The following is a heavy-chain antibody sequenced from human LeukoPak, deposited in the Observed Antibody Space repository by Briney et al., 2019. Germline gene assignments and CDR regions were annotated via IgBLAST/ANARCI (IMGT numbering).Heavy chain of an antibody. CDR3: AKFRYYYGSGSYPFDY. CDR2: ISGSGGST. J-gene: IGHJ4*02. D-gene: IGHD3-10*01. Sequence: GGSLRLSCAASGFTFSSYGMSWVRQAPGKGLEWVSAISGSGGSTYYADSVKGRFTISRDNSKSTLYLQMNSLRAEDTAVYYCAKFRYYYGSGSYPFDYWGQGTLVTVSS. V-gene: IGHV3-23*01. CDR1: GFTFSSYG.